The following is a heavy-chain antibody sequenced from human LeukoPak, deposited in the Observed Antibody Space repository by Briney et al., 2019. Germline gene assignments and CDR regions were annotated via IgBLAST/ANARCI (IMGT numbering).Heavy chain of an antibody. CDR2: ISSNGGIT. Sequence: GGSLRLSCAASGFTFSSYAMSWVRQAPGKGLEWVSAISSNGGITYDADSVKGRFTISRDNSKNTLYLQMNSLRPEDTAVYYWARRRGGGGRRFDYWGQGTLVAVSS. CDR1: GFTFSSYA. V-gene: IGHV3-23*01. D-gene: IGHD3-16*01. CDR3: ARRRGGGGRRFDY. J-gene: IGHJ4*02.